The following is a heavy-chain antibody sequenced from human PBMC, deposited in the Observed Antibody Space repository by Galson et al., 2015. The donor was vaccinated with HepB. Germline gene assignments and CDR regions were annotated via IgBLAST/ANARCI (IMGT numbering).Heavy chain of an antibody. Sequence: SLRLSCAASGFTFSSYSMNWVRQAPGKGLEWVSYISSSSSTKYYADSVKGRLTISRDNAKSSLYLQLNSLRDEDTAVYYCARSLGRRGVDPQPYYFDYWGQGTLVTVSS. CDR3: ARSLGRRGVDPQPYYFDY. D-gene: IGHD3-10*01. J-gene: IGHJ4*02. CDR2: ISSSSSTK. CDR1: GFTFSSYS. V-gene: IGHV3-48*02.